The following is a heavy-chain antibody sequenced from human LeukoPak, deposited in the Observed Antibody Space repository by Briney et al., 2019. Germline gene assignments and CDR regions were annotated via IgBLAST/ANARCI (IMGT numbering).Heavy chain of an antibody. Sequence: PSETLSLTCTVSGGSVNSGNYYWGWIRQPPGKGLEWIGYIYYSGSTYYYNPSLESRVTISLDTFKNQFSLKLNSLTAADTAVYYCARDREWELQSSRYFDYWGQGTLVTVSS. V-gene: IGHV4-61*01. CDR2: IYYSGSTY. J-gene: IGHJ4*02. CDR1: GGSVNSGNYY. CDR3: ARDREWELQSSRYFDY. D-gene: IGHD1-26*01.